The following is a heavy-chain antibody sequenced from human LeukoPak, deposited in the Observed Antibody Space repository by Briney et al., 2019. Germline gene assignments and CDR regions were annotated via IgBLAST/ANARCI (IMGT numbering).Heavy chain of an antibody. D-gene: IGHD5-24*01. CDR2: IYYSGST. Sequence: SETLSLTCTVSGGSISSYYWSWIRQPPGKGLEWIGYIYYSGSTNYNPSLKSRVTISVDTSKNQFSLKLSSVTAADTAVYYCARQELGNGYKYWGQGTLVTISS. J-gene: IGHJ4*02. CDR3: ARQELGNGYKY. CDR1: GGSISSYY. V-gene: IGHV4-59*08.